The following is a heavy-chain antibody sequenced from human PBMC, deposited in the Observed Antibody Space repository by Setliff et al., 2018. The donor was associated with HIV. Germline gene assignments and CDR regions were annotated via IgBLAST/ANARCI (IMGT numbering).Heavy chain of an antibody. CDR1: GGSISSSSYY. CDR2: IYYSGST. V-gene: IGHV4-39*07. D-gene: IGHD3-3*01. J-gene: IGHJ6*02. CDR3: AREAVGVVRNDYYYYGMDV. Sequence: SETLSLTCTVSGGSISSSSYYWGWIRQPPGKGLEWIGTIYYSGSTYYKPSLKSRGTISVDTSKNQFSLKLSSVTAADTAVYYCAREAVGVVRNDYYYYGMDVWGQGTTVTVSS.